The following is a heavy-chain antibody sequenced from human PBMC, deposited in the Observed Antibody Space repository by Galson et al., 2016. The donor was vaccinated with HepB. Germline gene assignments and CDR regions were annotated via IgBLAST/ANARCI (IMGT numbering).Heavy chain of an antibody. CDR3: ARDDSGGWYGFHYGMDV. CDR1: GASISGYY. Sequence: ETLSLTCTVSGASISGYYLSWIRQPPGKGLEWIGYIYYSGRTNYNPSLKSRVTISVDTSKNQFSLKLSSVTAADTAVYYCARDDSGGWYGFHYGMDVWAKGPRSPSP. CDR2: IYYSGRT. D-gene: IGHD6-19*01. J-gene: IGHJ6*02. V-gene: IGHV4-59*01.